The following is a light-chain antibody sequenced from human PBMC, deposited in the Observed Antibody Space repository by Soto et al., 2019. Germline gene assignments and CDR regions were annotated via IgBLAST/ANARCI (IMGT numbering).Light chain of an antibody. J-gene: IGKJ1*01. CDR1: QSISSN. CDR2: AAS. V-gene: IGKV1-39*01. Sequence: DIQMTQSPSSLSASVGDRVTITCRASQSISSNLNWYQQKSGKAPKLLIYAASRLQSGVPSRFSGSGSETDFTLSINSLQPEDVATYYCQQSYGAPGFGQGTKVEIK. CDR3: QQSYGAPG.